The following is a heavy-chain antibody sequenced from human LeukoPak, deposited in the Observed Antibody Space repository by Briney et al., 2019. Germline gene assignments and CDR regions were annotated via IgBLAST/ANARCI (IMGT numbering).Heavy chain of an antibody. V-gene: IGHV3-53*01. D-gene: IGHD6-13*01. CDR1: GFTVSSNY. J-gene: IGHJ6*02. CDR2: IYSDGRT. Sequence: GGSLRLSCAASGFTVSSNYMSWVRQAPGKGLEWVSVIYSDGRTYYADSVKGRFTISRDNAKNSLYLQMNSLRAEDTAVYYCARGLAAGAYHYYGMDVWGQGTTVTVSS. CDR3: ARGLAAGAYHYYGMDV.